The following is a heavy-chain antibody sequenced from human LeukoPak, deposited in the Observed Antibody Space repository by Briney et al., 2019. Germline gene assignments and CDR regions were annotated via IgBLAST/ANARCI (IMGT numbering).Heavy chain of an antibody. CDR2: VYYTGST. CDR1: GGSIINYY. Sequence: ASETLSLTCTVSGGSIINYYWSWIRQPPGKGLEWIGYVYYTGSTNYNPSLKSRVTISVDTSKNQSSLKLSSVTAADTAVYYCARVQIGYSYGLFDYWGQGTLVTVSS. D-gene: IGHD5-18*01. CDR3: ARVQIGYSYGLFDY. V-gene: IGHV4-59*01. J-gene: IGHJ4*02.